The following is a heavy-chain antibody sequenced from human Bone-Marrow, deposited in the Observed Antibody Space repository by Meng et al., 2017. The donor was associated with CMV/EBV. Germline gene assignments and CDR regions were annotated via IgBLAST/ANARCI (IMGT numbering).Heavy chain of an antibody. CDR2: ITAYYGNT. CDR3: AARASGGPNEYCGMDL. Sequence: ASVKVSCKPSGGTFSSYGISWVRQAPGQGLEWMGWITAYYGNTNYAQKFQGRVTMTTDESTSTAYMELSSLRSEDTAVYYCAARASGGPNEYCGMDLWGQGTTVTVSS. CDR1: GGTFSSYG. J-gene: IGHJ6*02. V-gene: IGHV1-18*01. D-gene: IGHD4/OR15-4a*01.